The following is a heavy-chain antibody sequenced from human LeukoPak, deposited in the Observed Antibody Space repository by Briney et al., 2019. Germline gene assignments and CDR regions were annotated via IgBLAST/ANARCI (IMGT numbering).Heavy chain of an antibody. V-gene: IGHV3-23*01. J-gene: IGHJ4*02. Sequence: GGSLRLSCAASGFTFSNYAMSWVRQAPGKGLEWVSGISGSDSTYYADSVKGRFTISRDKSKNTLFLQMNSLRAEDTAVYYCAKDRYSSGWYSDFDYWGQGTLVTVSS. D-gene: IGHD6-19*01. CDR3: AKDRYSSGWYSDFDY. CDR1: GFTFSNYA. CDR2: ISGSDST.